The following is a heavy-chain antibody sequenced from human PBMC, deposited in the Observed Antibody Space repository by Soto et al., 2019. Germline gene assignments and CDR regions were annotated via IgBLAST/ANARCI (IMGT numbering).Heavy chain of an antibody. D-gene: IGHD3-10*01. V-gene: IGHV3-33*01. CDR1: GFTFSTYG. CDR2: IWYDGSNE. J-gene: IGHJ4*01. CDR3: ARDAYLGSGSYAY. Sequence: QVQLVESGGGVVQPGRSLRLSCAASGFTFSTYGMHWVRQAPGKGLEWVAVIWYDGSNEHYADSVKGRFTISRDDSKNTLYLQMNSLRAEDTAVYYCARDAYLGSGSYAYWGHGTLVTVSS.